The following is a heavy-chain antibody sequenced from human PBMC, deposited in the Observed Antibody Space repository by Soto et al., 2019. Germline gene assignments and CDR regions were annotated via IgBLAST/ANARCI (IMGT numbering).Heavy chain of an antibody. CDR3: ARDQGYGGNSLDY. Sequence: QVQLQESGPGLVKPSQTLSLTCTVSGGSISSGDYYWSWIRQPPGKGLEWIGYIYYSGSTYYNPSLKSRVTISVETSKTQFSLKLSSVTAADTAVYYCARDQGYGGNSLDYWGQGTLVTVSS. CDR2: IYYSGST. D-gene: IGHD4-17*01. CDR1: GGSISSGDYY. J-gene: IGHJ4*02. V-gene: IGHV4-30-4*01.